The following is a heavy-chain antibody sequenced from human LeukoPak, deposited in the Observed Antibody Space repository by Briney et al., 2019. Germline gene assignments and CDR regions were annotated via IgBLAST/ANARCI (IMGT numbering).Heavy chain of an antibody. V-gene: IGHV1-69*13. CDR2: IIPIFGTA. CDR1: GGTFSSYA. J-gene: IGHJ6*02. D-gene: IGHD3-10*01. Sequence: SVKVPCKASGGTFSSYAISWVRQAPGQGLEWMGGIIPIFGTANYAQKFQGRVTITADESTSAAYMELSSLRSEDTAVYYCARDLGYGSGSYSRYYYYYGMDVWGQGTTVTVSS. CDR3: ARDLGYGSGSYSRYYYYYGMDV.